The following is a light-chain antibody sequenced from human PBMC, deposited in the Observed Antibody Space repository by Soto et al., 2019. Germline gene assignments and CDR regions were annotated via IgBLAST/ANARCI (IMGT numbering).Light chain of an antibody. Sequence: QTVVTQEPSFSVSPGGTVTLTCGLSSGSVSTSYYPSWYQQTPGQSPRTLIYNTTTRSSGVPDRFSGSILGNKAALTITGAQADDESHYYCVLYMGSGICVFGGGTKLTVL. CDR2: NTT. V-gene: IGLV8-61*01. CDR1: SGSVSTSYY. J-gene: IGLJ3*02. CDR3: VLYMGSGICV.